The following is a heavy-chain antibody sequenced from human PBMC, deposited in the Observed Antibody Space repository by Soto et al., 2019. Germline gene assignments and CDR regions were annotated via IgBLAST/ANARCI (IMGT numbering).Heavy chain of an antibody. V-gene: IGHV4-30-2*01. Sequence: QLQLQESGSGLVKPSQTLSLTCAVSGDSISSGGYSWSWIRQPPGKDLEWIGYIYHSGSTYYNPFLKSRVTISVDRSKNHFSLKLSSVTAADTAVYYCARGYYYGSGSYYYAMDVWGQGTTVTVSS. J-gene: IGHJ6*02. D-gene: IGHD3-10*01. CDR2: IYHSGST. CDR3: ARGYYYGSGSYYYAMDV. CDR1: GDSISSGGYS.